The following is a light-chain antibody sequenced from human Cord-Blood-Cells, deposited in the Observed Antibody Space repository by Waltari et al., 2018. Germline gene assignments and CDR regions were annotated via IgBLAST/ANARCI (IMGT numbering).Light chain of an antibody. CDR2: DAA. CDR1: QDIRNY. CDR3: QQYDNLPWT. J-gene: IGKJ1*01. Sequence: DIQMTQSPSSLSASVRDRVTITCQASQDIRNYLNWYQQKPGKAPKLLIYDAANLETEVPSRFSGSGSGTDFTFTISSLQPEDIATYYCQQYDNLPWTFGQGTKVEIK. V-gene: IGKV1-33*01.